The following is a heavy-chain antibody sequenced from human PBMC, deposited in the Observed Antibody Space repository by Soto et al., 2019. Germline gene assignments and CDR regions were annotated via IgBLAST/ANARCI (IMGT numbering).Heavy chain of an antibody. CDR1: GYSFTSYW. D-gene: IGHD6-13*01. CDR2: IYPGDSDT. J-gene: IGHJ4*02. CDR3: ERRDSGIAAAGICDY. Sequence: PGESLKISCKGSGYSFTSYWIGWVRQMPGKGLEWMGIIYPGDSDTRYSPSFQGQVTISADKSISTAYLQWSSLKASDTAMYYCERRDSGIAAAGICDYWGQGTLVTVSS. V-gene: IGHV5-51*01.